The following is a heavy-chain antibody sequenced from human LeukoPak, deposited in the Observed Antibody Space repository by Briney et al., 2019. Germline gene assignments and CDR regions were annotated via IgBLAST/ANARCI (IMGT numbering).Heavy chain of an antibody. CDR1: GFTFSSYA. D-gene: IGHD2-2*01. J-gene: IGHJ5*02. V-gene: IGHV3-23*01. CDR3: AGLDIVVVPAAMGGQNWFDP. CDR2: ISGSGGST. Sequence: GGSLRLSCAASGFTFSSYAMSWVRQAPGEGLEWVSAISGSGGSTYYADSVKGRFTISRDNSKNTLYLQMNSLRAEDTAVYYCAGLDIVVVPAAMGGQNWFDPWGQGTLVTVSS.